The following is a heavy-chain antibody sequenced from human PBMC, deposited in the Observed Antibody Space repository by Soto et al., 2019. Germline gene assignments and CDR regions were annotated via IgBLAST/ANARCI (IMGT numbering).Heavy chain of an antibody. CDR2: ISYDGSNK. V-gene: IGHV3-30*03. Sequence: GGSLRLSCAASGFTFSSYGMHWVRQAPGKGLEWVAVISYDGSNKYYADSVKGRFTISRDNSKNTLYLQMNSLRAEDTAVYYCARQSAAGPGDYYYYGMDVWGQGITVTFSS. J-gene: IGHJ6*02. CDR1: GFTFSSYG. D-gene: IGHD6-13*01. CDR3: ARQSAAGPGDYYYYGMDV.